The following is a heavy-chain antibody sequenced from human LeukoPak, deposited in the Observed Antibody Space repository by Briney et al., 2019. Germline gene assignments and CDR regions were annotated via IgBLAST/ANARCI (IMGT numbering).Heavy chain of an antibody. J-gene: IGHJ4*02. CDR3: AKDLDLYYDSSGHDY. CDR1: GFTFSSYG. Sequence: PGGSLRLSCAASGFTFSSYGMHWVRQAPGKGLEWVAVIWYDGSNKYYADSVKGRFTISRDNSKNTLYLQMNSLRAEDTAVYYYAKDLDLYYDSSGHDYWGEGTLVTVSS. D-gene: IGHD3-22*01. CDR2: IWYDGSNK. V-gene: IGHV3-33*06.